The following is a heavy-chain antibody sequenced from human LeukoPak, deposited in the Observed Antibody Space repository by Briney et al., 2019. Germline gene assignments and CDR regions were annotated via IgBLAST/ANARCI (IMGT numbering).Heavy chain of an antibody. CDR2: IREDGSEA. CDR3: ARVLYFRENSYAGPFVQ. Sequence: GGSLRLSCEASGFILSNFWMSWVRQAPGKGLERVANIREDGSEAYYVDFVKGRFTTSRDNDKNSLHLQMNSLRVEDTAVYYCARVLYFRENSYAGPFVQWGQGTLVTVSS. CDR1: GFILSNFW. J-gene: IGHJ4*02. V-gene: IGHV3-7*01. D-gene: IGHD5-18*01.